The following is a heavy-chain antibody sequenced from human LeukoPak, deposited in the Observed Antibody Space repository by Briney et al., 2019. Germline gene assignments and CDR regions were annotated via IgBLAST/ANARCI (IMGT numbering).Heavy chain of an antibody. V-gene: IGHV1-2*02. CDR3: ARVQLNTRSTVVTLGVFNY. CDR2: INPNSGGT. J-gene: IGHJ4*02. D-gene: IGHD4-23*01. Sequence: ASVKVSCKASGYTFTGYYMHWVRQAPGQGLEWMGWINPNSGGTNYAQKFQGRVTMTRDTSISTAYMELSRLRSDDTAVYYCARVQLNTRSTVVTLGVFNYWGQGTLVTVSS. CDR1: GYTFTGYY.